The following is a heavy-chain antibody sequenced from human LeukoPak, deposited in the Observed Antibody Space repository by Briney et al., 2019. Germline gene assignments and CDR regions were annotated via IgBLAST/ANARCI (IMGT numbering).Heavy chain of an antibody. CDR1: GFTFSTYA. CDR3: AKDRNGWPTNFDS. J-gene: IGHJ4*02. CDR2: ISSSGGTT. V-gene: IGHV3-23*01. Sequence: GGSLRLSCAASGFTFSTYAVNWGRQAPGKGLEWVSAISSSGGTTYYAYSVKGRFSISRDNSKNTLYLQMNSLRAEATAVYYCAKDRNGWPTNFDSWGQGTLVIVSA. D-gene: IGHD6-19*01.